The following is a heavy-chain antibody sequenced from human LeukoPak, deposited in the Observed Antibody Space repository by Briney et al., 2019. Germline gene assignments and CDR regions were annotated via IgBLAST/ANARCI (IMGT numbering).Heavy chain of an antibody. Sequence: PGGSLRLSCAASGITFSRYAMNWVRQAPGKGLEWVSYISSNSSNIQYADSVKGRFTISRDNAKKSLYLQMNSLRDEDTAVYYCASDQSIGADLRYFFDYWGQGTLVTVSS. CDR1: GITFSRYA. CDR2: ISSNSSNI. V-gene: IGHV3-48*02. J-gene: IGHJ4*02. D-gene: IGHD6-13*01. CDR3: ASDQSIGADLRYFFDY.